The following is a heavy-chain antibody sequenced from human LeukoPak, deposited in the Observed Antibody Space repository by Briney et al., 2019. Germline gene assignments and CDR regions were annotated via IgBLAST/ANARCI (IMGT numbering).Heavy chain of an antibody. Sequence: GGSLRLSCAASGFTFKGYWMNWVRHAPGKGLEWVASIKQDGTEQDSVDSVKGRFTFSRANAKNLVYLQMNKLRADVSAISYYSRDITKWAPIDYWGEGTLVTVSS. V-gene: IGHV3-7*01. CDR3: SRDITKWAPIDY. J-gene: IGHJ4*02. D-gene: IGHD1-26*01. CDR1: GFTFKGYW. CDR2: IKQDGTEQ.